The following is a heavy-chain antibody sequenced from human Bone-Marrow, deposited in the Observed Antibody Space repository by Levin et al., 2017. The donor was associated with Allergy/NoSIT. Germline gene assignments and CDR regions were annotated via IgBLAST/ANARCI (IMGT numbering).Heavy chain of an antibody. D-gene: IGHD5-24*01. CDR3: VRGQFSAFDI. V-gene: IGHV6-1*01. CDR2: TYYRSRWSN. Sequence: SETLSLTCGISGDTIFASNVAWNWIRQPPSRGLEWLGRTYYRSRWSNDFAVSVKSRITINPDTSKNQFSLQLNSVIPEDTAVYYCVRGQFSAFDIWGQGTVVTVSS. CDR1: GDTIFASNVA. J-gene: IGHJ3*02.